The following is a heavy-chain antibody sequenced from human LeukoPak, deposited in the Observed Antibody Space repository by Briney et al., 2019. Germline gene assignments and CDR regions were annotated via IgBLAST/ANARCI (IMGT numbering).Heavy chain of an antibody. V-gene: IGHV4-39*07. J-gene: IGHJ3*02. D-gene: IGHD3-9*01. CDR1: GDSISTSSYY. CDR3: ARTTLTIPYATYDM. Sequence: SETLSLTCTVSGDSISTSSYYWGWIRQPPGKGLEWIGNIFYSGSTYYNPSLKSRLTISLDTSKNQFSLKLSSVTAADTAVYYCARTTLTIPYATYDMWGQGTVVTVSS. CDR2: IFYSGST.